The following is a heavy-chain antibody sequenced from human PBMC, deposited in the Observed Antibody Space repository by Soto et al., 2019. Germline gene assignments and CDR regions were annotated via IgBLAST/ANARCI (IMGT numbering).Heavy chain of an antibody. Sequence: GGSLRLSCAASGFTFSDYYMSWIRQAPGKGLEWVSYISSSGSTIYYADSVKGRFTISRDNAKNPLYLQMNSLRDEDTAVYYCARDSSSYNWFDPWGQGTLVTVSS. CDR1: GFTFSDYY. CDR2: ISSSGSTI. CDR3: ARDSSSYNWFDP. D-gene: IGHD6-13*01. V-gene: IGHV3-11*04. J-gene: IGHJ5*02.